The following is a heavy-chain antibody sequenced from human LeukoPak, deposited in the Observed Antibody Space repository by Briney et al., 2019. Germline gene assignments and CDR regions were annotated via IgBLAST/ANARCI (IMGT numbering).Heavy chain of an antibody. J-gene: IGHJ4*02. CDR2: ISGSGVAT. CDR1: GFTFSSYS. Sequence: GGSLRLSCAASGFTFSSYSMNWVRQAPGKGLEWVSAISGSGVATYYADSVKGRFTTSRDNSKNTLYLQMNSLRAGDTAVYYCAKGNYDFWSGYPGLSYFDYWGQGTLVTVSS. D-gene: IGHD3-3*01. V-gene: IGHV3-23*01. CDR3: AKGNYDFWSGYPGLSYFDY.